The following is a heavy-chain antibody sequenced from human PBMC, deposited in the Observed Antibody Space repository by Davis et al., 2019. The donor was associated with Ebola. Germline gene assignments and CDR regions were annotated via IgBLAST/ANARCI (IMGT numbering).Heavy chain of an antibody. CDR3: ARHHYMRIDY. J-gene: IGHJ4*02. D-gene: IGHD4-11*01. CDR2: INQDGSEK. V-gene: IGHV3-7*03. CDR1: GFTFSGHW. Sequence: PGGSLRLSCATSGFTFSGHWMTWVRQAPGKGLEWVANINQDGSEKNCVDSVKGRFTISRDNAKSSLYVYMNSLRGDDTAVYYCARHHYMRIDYWGQGSVVTVSS.